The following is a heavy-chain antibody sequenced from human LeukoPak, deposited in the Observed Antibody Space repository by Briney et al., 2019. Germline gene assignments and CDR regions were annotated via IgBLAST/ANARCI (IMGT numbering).Heavy chain of an antibody. J-gene: IGHJ6*02. V-gene: IGHV3-23*01. CDR3: AKALWIQLWSYYYYGMDV. Sequence: GGSLRLSCAASGFTFSSYAMSWVRQAPGKGLEWVSAISGSGGSTYYADSVKGRFTISRDNSKNPLYLQMNSLRAEDTAVYYCAKALWIQLWSYYYYGMDVWGQGTTVTVSS. D-gene: IGHD5-18*01. CDR2: ISGSGGST. CDR1: GFTFSSYA.